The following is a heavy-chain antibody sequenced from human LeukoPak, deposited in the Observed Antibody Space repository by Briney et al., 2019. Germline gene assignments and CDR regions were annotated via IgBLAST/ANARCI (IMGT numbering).Heavy chain of an antibody. Sequence: KSSETLSLTCTVSGYSISSGYYWGWIRQPPGKGLEWIGSIYHSGSTYYNPSLKSRVTISVDTSKNQFSLKLSSVTAADTAVYYCAREVLWFGELPRHGIYFDLWGRGTLVTVSS. V-gene: IGHV4-38-2*02. CDR2: IYHSGST. CDR1: GYSISSGYY. D-gene: IGHD3-10*01. CDR3: AREVLWFGELPRHGIYFDL. J-gene: IGHJ2*01.